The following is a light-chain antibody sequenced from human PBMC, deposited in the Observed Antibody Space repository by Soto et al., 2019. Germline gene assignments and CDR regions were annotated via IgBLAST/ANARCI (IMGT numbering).Light chain of an antibody. CDR2: DAS. J-gene: IGKJ4*01. CDR3: QQLNGYVALT. Sequence: DIEMTQSPSSVSAFVGDRVTITCRASQGISTYLAWYQQRPGKAPKLLIYDASTLQSGVPSRFSGSRSGTEFTLTISSLQHEDFATYYCQQLNGYVALTFGGGTKVDIK. V-gene: IGKV1-9*01. CDR1: QGISTY.